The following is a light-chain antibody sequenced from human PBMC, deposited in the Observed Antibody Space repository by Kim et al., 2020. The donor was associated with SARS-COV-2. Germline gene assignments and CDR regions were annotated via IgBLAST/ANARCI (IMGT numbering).Light chain of an antibody. CDR2: TNN. Sequence: GQGVSISCSESSSNIRSNPVNWTQQVPGTAPSLLIYTNNQRPSGVPDRFSGSKSGTSASLAISGLQSEDEADYYCAAWDDSLNGHVFGTGTKVTVL. J-gene: IGLJ1*01. CDR3: AAWDDSLNGHV. V-gene: IGLV1-44*01. CDR1: SSNIRSNP.